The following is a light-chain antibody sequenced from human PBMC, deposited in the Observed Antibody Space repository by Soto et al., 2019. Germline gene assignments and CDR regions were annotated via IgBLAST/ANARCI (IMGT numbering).Light chain of an antibody. V-gene: IGKV1-33*01. Sequence: DIQMTQSTSSLSGSVGDRVTITCRASQAISSWLTWYQQKPGKAPKLLIFDASNLENGVPARFSGSGSGTDFTFTISSLQPEDIATYYCQQYDNYPRTFGQATRPEIK. CDR1: QAISSW. CDR3: QQYDNYPRT. J-gene: IGKJ5*01. CDR2: DAS.